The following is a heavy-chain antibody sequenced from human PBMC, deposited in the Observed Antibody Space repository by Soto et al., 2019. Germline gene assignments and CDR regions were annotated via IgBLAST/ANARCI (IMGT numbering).Heavy chain of an antibody. CDR1: GFTFEDYS. V-gene: IGHV3-9*01. CDR2: ISGNSGSS. J-gene: IGHJ3*01. Sequence: GGSLRLSCVASGFTFEDYSLHWVRQVPGKGLEWVAGISGNSGSSGYADSVRGRFTVSRDNAKNSLFLQMSSLSPEDTALYYCTKRRSARPGFDAFDLWGQGTMVTVSS. CDR3: TKRRSARPGFDAFDL. D-gene: IGHD3-10*01.